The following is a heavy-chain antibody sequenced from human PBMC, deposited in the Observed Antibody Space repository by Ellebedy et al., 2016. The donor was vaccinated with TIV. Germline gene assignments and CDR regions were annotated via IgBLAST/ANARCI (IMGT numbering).Heavy chain of an antibody. J-gene: IGHJ4*02. V-gene: IGHV3-23*01. CDR2: ISGGGAAT. Sequence: GESLKISCSAVGFAFDHYGMAWVRQAPGKGLEWVSTISGGGAATYYADSVKGRFTVSRDNSKNTLYLQMNTMRVEDTAVFYCARDTGGPGGDFFDLWGQGTLVTVSS. D-gene: IGHD4-23*01. CDR1: GFAFDHYG. CDR3: ARDTGGPGGDFFDL.